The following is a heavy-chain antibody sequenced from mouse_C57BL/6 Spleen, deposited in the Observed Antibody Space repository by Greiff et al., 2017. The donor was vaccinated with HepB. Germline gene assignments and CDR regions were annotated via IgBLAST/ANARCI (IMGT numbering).Heavy chain of an antibody. CDR1: GFTFTDYY. V-gene: IGHV7-3*01. Sequence: EVRLVESGGGLVQPGGSLSLSCAASGFTFTDYYMSWVRQPPGKALEWLGFIRNKANGYTTEYSASVKGRFTISRDNSQSILYLQMNALRAEDSATYYCARYYGSSGFDYWGQGTTLTVSS. CDR2: IRNKANGYTT. CDR3: ARYYGSSGFDY. J-gene: IGHJ2*01. D-gene: IGHD1-1*01.